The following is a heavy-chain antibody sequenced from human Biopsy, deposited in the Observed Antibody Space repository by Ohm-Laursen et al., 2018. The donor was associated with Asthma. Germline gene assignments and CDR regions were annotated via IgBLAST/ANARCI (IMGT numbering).Heavy chain of an antibody. D-gene: IGHD4-17*01. J-gene: IGHJ6*01. CDR3: ARVRRYGDIFFGMDV. V-gene: IGHV4-30-4*01. CDR2: AHFSGST. CDR1: GGYIDSHDWS. Sequence: SQTLSLTCTASGGYIDSHDWSWCWIRQSPGKGLQWLGYAHFSGSTHYNPSLDRRIRMSVDTSKSQVSLSLTSVSAADTAVYFCARVRRYGDIFFGMDVWGQGTTVTVSS.